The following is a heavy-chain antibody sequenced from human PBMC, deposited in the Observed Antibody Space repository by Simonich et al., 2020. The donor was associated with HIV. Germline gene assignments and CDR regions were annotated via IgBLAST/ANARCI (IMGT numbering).Heavy chain of an antibody. V-gene: IGHV3-23*01. CDR1: GFTFSSYA. Sequence: EVQLLESGGGLVQPGGSLRLSCAASGFTFSSYAMSWVRQAPGEGRGWVSAIRGSGGSTYYADSVKGRFTISRDNSKNTLYLQMNSLRAEDTAVYYCAKDRYYNFWSGYYDYWGQGTLVTVSS. J-gene: IGHJ4*02. CDR2: IRGSGGST. CDR3: AKDRYYNFWSGYYDY. D-gene: IGHD3-3*01.